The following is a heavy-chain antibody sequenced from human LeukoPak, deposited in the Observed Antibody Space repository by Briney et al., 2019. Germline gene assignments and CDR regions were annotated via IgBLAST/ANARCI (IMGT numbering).Heavy chain of an antibody. D-gene: IGHD6-19*01. CDR1: GYTFTGYY. J-gene: IGHJ4*02. CDR2: INPNSGGT. CDR3: ARDCIAVAGFDY. Sequence: GASVKVSCKASGYTFTGYYMHWVRQAPGQGLEWMGWINPNSGGTNYAQKFQGRVTMTRDTSISTAYMELSRLRSDDTAVHYCARDCIAVAGFDYWGQGTLVTVSS. V-gene: IGHV1-2*02.